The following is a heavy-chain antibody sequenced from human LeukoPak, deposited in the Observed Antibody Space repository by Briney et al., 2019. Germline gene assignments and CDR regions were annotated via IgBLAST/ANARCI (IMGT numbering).Heavy chain of an antibody. V-gene: IGHV3-7*01. J-gene: IGHJ1*01. CDR3: TSWGDTTAEYFQR. CDR2: INPDGRDT. CDR1: GFTFSTYT. D-gene: IGHD2-21*02. Sequence: GGSLRLSCVASGFTFSTYTMYWVRQAPGKGLEWVAHINPDGRDTYYVDSVKGRFTISRDNAQNSMYLQMNSLRVEDTAVYYCTSWGDTTAEYFQRWGQGTLVTVSS.